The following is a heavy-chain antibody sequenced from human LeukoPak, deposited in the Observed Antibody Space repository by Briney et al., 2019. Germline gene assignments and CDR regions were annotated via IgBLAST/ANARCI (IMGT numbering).Heavy chain of an antibody. D-gene: IGHD3-22*01. J-gene: IGHJ4*02. CDR3: AKDSDSSGYYYFDY. Sequence: GRSLRLSCAASGFTFSSYGMHWVRQAPGKGLEWVAVISYDGSNKYYADSVKGRFTISRDNSKNTLYLQMNSLRAEDTAVYYCAKDSDSSGYYYFDYWGQGTLVTVSS. CDR1: GFTFSSYG. CDR2: ISYDGSNK. V-gene: IGHV3-30*18.